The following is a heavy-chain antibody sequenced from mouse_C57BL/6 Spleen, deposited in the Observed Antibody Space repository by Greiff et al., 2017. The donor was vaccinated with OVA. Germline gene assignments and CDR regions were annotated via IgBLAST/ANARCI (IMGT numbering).Heavy chain of an antibody. V-gene: IGHV14-1*01. CDR3: TTWDHRNSYNYAMDY. J-gene: IGHJ4*01. D-gene: IGHD1-1*01. CDR2: IDPEDGDT. Sequence: EVQLQQSGAELVRPGASVKLSCTASGFNIKDYYMHWVKQRPEQGLEWIGRIDPEDGDTEYAPKFQGKATMTADTSSNPAYLQLSSLTSEDTAVYYCTTWDHRNSYNYAMDYWGQGTSVTVSS. CDR1: GFNIKDYY.